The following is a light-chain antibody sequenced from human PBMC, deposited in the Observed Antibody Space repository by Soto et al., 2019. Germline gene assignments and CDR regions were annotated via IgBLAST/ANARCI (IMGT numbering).Light chain of an antibody. V-gene: IGKV3-20*01. CDR2: GAS. CDR1: QSVSSSY. J-gene: IGKJ4*01. CDR3: QQYGSPLT. Sequence: EIVLTQSPGTLSLSPGERATLSCRASQSVSSSYLAWYQQKPGQAPRLLIYGASIRATGIPDRFSGSGSGTDLTLTISRLEPEDFAVFYCQQYGSPLTFGGGTKVEI.